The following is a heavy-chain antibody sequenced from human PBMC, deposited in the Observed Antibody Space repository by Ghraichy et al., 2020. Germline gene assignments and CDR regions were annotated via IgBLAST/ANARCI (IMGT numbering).Heavy chain of an antibody. V-gene: IGHV3-30*18. CDR3: AKDFYIVATRGSNYFDY. CDR2: ISYDGSNK. D-gene: IGHD5-12*01. Sequence: GGSLRLSCAASGFTFSSYGMHWVRQAPGKGLEWVAVISYDGSNKYYADSVKGRFTISRDNSKNTLYLQMNSLRAEDTAVYYCAKDFYIVATRGSNYFDYWGQGTLVTVSS. J-gene: IGHJ4*02. CDR1: GFTFSSYG.